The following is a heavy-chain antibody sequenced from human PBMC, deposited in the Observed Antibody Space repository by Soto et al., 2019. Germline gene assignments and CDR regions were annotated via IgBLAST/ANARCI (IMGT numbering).Heavy chain of an antibody. CDR3: ARYGTRADW. CDR2: ISSSGITT. CDR1: GFNFRNFE. V-gene: IGHV3-48*03. Sequence: VRLSCEASGFNFRNFEMNWVRKAPGKGLEWISYISSSGITTYYADFAEGRFTISRDNAKESLYLHLNSLRVDDTAVYYCARYGTRADWWGLGTQVTVSS. D-gene: IGHD1-1*01. J-gene: IGHJ1*01.